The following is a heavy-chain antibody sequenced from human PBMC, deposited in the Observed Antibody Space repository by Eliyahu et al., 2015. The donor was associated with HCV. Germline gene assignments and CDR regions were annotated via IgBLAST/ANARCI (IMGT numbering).Heavy chain of an antibody. J-gene: IGHJ4*02. Sequence: QVQLVQSGAEVKKPGASVKVSCKASGYTFTGYYMHWVRQAPGQGLEWMGWIXPNTGVTNYAQKFQDRVTMTRDTSISTAYMELSRLRSDDTAVYYCAPSGADQYYLDYWGQGTLVTVSS. D-gene: IGHD3-10*01. CDR3: APSGADQYYLDY. CDR1: GYTFTGYY. V-gene: IGHV1-2*02. CDR2: IXPNTGVT.